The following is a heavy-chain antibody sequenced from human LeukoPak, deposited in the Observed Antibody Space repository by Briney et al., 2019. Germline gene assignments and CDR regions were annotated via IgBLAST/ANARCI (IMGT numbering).Heavy chain of an antibody. Sequence: ASVKVSCKASGYTFTSYGLSWVRQAPGRGLEWMGWISAYNGNTNYAQKLQGRVTMTTDTSTSTAYMELRSLRSDDTAVYYCARELSGNWFDPWGQGTLVTVSS. J-gene: IGHJ5*02. CDR1: GYTFTSYG. V-gene: IGHV1-18*01. CDR3: ARELSGNWFDP. CDR2: ISAYNGNT. D-gene: IGHD1-26*01.